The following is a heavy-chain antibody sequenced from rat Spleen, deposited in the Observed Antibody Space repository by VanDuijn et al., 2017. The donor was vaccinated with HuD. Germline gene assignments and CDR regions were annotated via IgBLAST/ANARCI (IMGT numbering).Heavy chain of an antibody. CDR1: GFTFSNYG. Sequence: EVQLVESGGGLVQPGRSLKLSCAASGFTFSNYGMHWIRQAPTKGLEWVASISPSGGSTYYRDSVKGRFTISRDNSKGTLYLQMDSLRSEDTATYYCARHPTYYGFDGDWLACWGQGTLVTVSS. D-gene: IGHD1-9*01. CDR3: ARHPTYYGFDGDWLAC. V-gene: IGHV5-19*01. CDR2: ISPSGGST. J-gene: IGHJ3*01.